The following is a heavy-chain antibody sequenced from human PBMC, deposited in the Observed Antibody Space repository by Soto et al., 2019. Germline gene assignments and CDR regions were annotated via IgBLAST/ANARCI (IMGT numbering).Heavy chain of an antibody. Sequence: SETLSLTCTVSGGSISSGGYYWSWIRQHPGKGLEWIGYIYYSGSTYYNPSLKSRVTISVDTSKNQFSLKLSSVTAADTAVYYCVRGTGGGALFDYWGQGTLVTVSS. CDR1: GGSISSGGYY. CDR3: VRGTGGGALFDY. J-gene: IGHJ4*02. V-gene: IGHV4-31*03. D-gene: IGHD1-1*01. CDR2: IYYSGST.